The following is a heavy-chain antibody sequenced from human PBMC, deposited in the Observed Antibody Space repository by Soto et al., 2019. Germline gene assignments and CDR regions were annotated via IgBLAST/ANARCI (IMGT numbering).Heavy chain of an antibody. Sequence: GGSLRLSCAASGFTFSSYAMHWVRQAPGKGLEWVAVISYDGSNKYYADSVKGRFTISRDNSKNTLYLQMNSLRAEDTAVYYCARDPSKWFGEYFDYWGQGTLVTVSS. D-gene: IGHD3-10*01. J-gene: IGHJ4*02. CDR2: ISYDGSNK. CDR1: GFTFSSYA. V-gene: IGHV3-30-3*01. CDR3: ARDPSKWFGEYFDY.